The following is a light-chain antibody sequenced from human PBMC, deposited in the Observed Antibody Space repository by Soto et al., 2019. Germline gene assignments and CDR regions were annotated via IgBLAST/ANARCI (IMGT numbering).Light chain of an antibody. CDR3: SSYTSSSGYV. V-gene: IGLV2-14*01. CDR2: DVS. J-gene: IGLJ1*01. Sequence: QSVLTQPASVSGSPGQSITISCTGTSSDVGGYNYVSWYQQHPGKASKLMIYDVSNRPSGVSNRFSGSKSGNTASLTISGLQAQDEADYYCSSYTSSSGYVFGTGTKVTVL. CDR1: SSDVGGYNY.